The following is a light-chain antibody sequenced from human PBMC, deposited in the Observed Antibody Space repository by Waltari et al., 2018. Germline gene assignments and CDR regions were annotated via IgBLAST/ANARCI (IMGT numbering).Light chain of an antibody. CDR3: QHYDTPPWT. CDR1: QSIGNS. J-gene: IGKJ1*01. CDR2: KAS. V-gene: IGKV1-5*03. Sequence: DIQITQSPSTLSASVRDRVTITCRASQSIGNSLAWYQQKPGKAPKLLIYKASSLESGVPSRFSGSGSGTEFTLTISSLQPDDFATYYCQHYDTPPWTFGQGTKVEI.